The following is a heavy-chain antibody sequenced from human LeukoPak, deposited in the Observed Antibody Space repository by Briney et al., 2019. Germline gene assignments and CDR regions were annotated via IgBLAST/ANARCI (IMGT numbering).Heavy chain of an antibody. V-gene: IGHV4-34*01. J-gene: IGHJ4*02. CDR3: ARAPLSREAVVLDY. CDR2: INHSGST. D-gene: IGHD2-21*01. CDR1: GGSFSGYY. Sequence: SETLSLTCAVYGGSFSGYYWSWIRQPPGKGLEWIGEINHSGSTNYNPSLKSRVTISVDTSKNQFSLKLSSVTAGDTAVYYCARAPLSREAVVLDYWGQGTLVTVSS.